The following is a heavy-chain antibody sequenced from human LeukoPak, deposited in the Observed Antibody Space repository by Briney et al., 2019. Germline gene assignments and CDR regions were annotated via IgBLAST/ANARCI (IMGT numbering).Heavy chain of an antibody. CDR3: ARGGSGSYYGHAFDI. Sequence: GASVKVSCKASGYTFTSYYMHWVRQAPGQGLEWMGIINPSGGSTSYAQKFQGRVTMTRDMSTSTVYMELSSLRSEDTAVYYCARGGSGSYYGHAFDIWGQGTMVTVSS. V-gene: IGHV1-46*01. J-gene: IGHJ3*02. D-gene: IGHD1-26*01. CDR2: INPSGGST. CDR1: GYTFTSYY.